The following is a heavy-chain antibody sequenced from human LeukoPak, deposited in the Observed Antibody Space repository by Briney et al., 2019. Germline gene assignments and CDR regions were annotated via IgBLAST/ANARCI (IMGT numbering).Heavy chain of an antibody. CDR3: VRDSPSGFFDL. D-gene: IGHD6-19*01. V-gene: IGHV3-74*01. CDR1: GFTFNNYW. CDR2: INPDGTVT. J-gene: IGHJ2*01. Sequence: GGSLRLSCAAAGFTFNNYWMHWVRQAPGKGLVWVSPINPDGTVTTYADSVKGRFTISRDNAKNTLYLQMNSLRAEDTAVYYCVRDSPSGFFDLWGRGTLVTVSS.